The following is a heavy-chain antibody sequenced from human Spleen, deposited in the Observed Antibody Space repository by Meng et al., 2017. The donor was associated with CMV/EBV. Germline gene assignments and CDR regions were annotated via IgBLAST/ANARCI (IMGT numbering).Heavy chain of an antibody. CDR1: GGSISDYY. CDR3: ASPYYGSGSYVDF. D-gene: IGHD3-10*01. V-gene: IGHV4-59*04. CDR2: IYYSGGT. Sequence: SETLSLTCTVSGGSISDYYWSWIRQPPGKGLEWIGYIYYSGGTYYNPSLKSRVTISVDTSKNQFSLKLSSVTAADTAVYYCASPYYGSGSYVDFWGQGTLVTVSS. J-gene: IGHJ4*02.